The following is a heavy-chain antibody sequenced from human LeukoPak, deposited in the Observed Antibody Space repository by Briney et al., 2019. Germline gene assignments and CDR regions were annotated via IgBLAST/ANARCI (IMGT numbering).Heavy chain of an antibody. J-gene: IGHJ4*02. Sequence: SSYSMNWVRQPPGKGLEWIGSIYYSGSTYYNPSLKSRVTISVDTSKNQFSLKLSSVTAADTAVYYCTRGAGWLIDYWGQGILVTVSS. CDR2: IYYSGST. D-gene: IGHD3-16*01. V-gene: IGHV4-39*01. CDR3: TRGAGWLIDY. CDR1: SSYS.